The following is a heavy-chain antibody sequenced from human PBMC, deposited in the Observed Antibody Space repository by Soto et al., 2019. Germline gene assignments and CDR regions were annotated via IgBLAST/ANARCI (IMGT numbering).Heavy chain of an antibody. CDR3: ARDMRREYSSSWYGGMDV. D-gene: IGHD6-13*01. CDR2: IKQDGSEK. V-gene: IGHV3-7*05. J-gene: IGHJ6*02. CDR1: GFTFSSYW. Sequence: GGSLRLSCAASGFTFSSYWMSWVRQAPGKGLEWVANIKQDGSEKYYVDSVKGRFTISRDNAKNSLYLQMNSLRAEDTAVYYCARDMRREYSSSWYGGMDVWGQGTTVTVSS.